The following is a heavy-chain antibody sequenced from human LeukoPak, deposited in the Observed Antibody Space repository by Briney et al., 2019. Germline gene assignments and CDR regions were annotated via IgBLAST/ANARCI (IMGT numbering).Heavy chain of an antibody. CDR2: IHPEGNEK. Sequence: GGSLRLSCATSGFTFSNFWMSWVRQAPGRGLEWVASIHPEGNEKYHVESVKGRFTISRDNARNLLFLQMNGLRVEDTAAYYCARGDDFSGDHWGQGTLVTVSS. CDR3: ARGDDFSGDH. CDR1: GFTFSNFW. V-gene: IGHV3-7*04. J-gene: IGHJ4*02. D-gene: IGHD1-1*01.